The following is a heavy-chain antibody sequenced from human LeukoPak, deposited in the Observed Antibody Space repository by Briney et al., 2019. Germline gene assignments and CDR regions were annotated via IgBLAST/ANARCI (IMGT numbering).Heavy chain of an antibody. CDR3: AGLSYYYDSTGYYYSPFDY. Sequence: SVKVSCKASGGSFSTDAFTWVRQAPGQGLEWMGGIIPVFGTTNYAQKFQGRVTISADESTSTAYMEMSSLSSEDTAVYYCAGLSYYYDSTGYYYSPFDYWGQGTLVTVSS. D-gene: IGHD3-22*01. V-gene: IGHV1-69*13. J-gene: IGHJ4*02. CDR2: IIPVFGTT. CDR1: GGSFSTDA.